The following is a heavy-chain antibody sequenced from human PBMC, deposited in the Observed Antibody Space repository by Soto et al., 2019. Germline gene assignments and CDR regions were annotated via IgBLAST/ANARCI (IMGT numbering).Heavy chain of an antibody. CDR2: IYWDGDQ. D-gene: IGHD3-10*01. CDR1: GFSLSTSGVG. CDR3: TRTLWFGELS. V-gene: IGHV2-5*02. Sequence: QITLKESGPMLVKPTQTLTLTCTFSGFSLSTSGVGVGWIHQFPGEALEWLAVIYWDGDQRYSPSLKSRLTITKDTSKNQVVLTLTNMDPVDTATYFCTRTLWFGELSWGQGTLVTVSS. J-gene: IGHJ4*02.